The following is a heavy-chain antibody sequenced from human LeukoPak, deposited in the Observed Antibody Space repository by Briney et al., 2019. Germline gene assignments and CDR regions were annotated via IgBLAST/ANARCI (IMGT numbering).Heavy chain of an antibody. CDR2: IYYSGST. CDR1: SASISSGDYY. D-gene: IGHD4-17*01. CDR3: ARIALTVNSGLPFDY. V-gene: IGHV4-31*03. Sequence: SETLSLTCTVSSASISSGDYYWIWIRQHPGKGLEWIGYIYYSGSTDYNPSLKSRVTISVDTSKNQFSLKLTSVTAADTAIYYCARIALTVNSGLPFDYWDQGPLVPVSS. J-gene: IGHJ4*02.